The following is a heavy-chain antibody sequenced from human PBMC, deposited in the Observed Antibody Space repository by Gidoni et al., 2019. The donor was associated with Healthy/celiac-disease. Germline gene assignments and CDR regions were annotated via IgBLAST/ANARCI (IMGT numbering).Heavy chain of an antibody. CDR3: ASPSYSSGPSGDY. D-gene: IGHD6-19*01. CDR2: IYYSGGT. Sequence: QLQLQESGPGLVKPSETLSLTCTVSGGSISSSSYYWGWIRQPPGKGLEWIGSIYYSGGTYYNPSLKSRVTISVDTSKNQFSLKLSSVTAADTAVYYCASPSYSSGPSGDYWGQGTLVTVSS. V-gene: IGHV4-39*01. CDR1: GGSISSSSYY. J-gene: IGHJ4*02.